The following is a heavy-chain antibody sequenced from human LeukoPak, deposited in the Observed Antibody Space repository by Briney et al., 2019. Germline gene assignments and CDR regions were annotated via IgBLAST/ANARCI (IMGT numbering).Heavy chain of an antibody. CDR2: IWYDGSNK. Sequence: GSSLRLSCAASGFTFSTYAMHWVRQAPGKGLEWVAVIWYDGSNKYYADSVKGRFTISRDNSKNTLHLQMYSLRDEDTAVYYCARGYSTIILSLFVPWGQGALVTVSS. D-gene: IGHD5-12*01. J-gene: IGHJ5*02. V-gene: IGHV3-33*01. CDR1: GFTFSTYA. CDR3: ARGYSTIILSLFVP.